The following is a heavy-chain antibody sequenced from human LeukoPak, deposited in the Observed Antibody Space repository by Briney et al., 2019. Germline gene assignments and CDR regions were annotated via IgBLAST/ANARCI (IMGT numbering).Heavy chain of an antibody. D-gene: IGHD2-2*01. CDR3: ARVPAASFDI. CDR1: GGSFSGYY. Sequence: SETLSLTCAVFGGSFSGYYWSWIRQPPGKGLEWIGGINHSGSTNYNPSLKSRVTISVDPSKNQLSLKLSSVTAADTAVYCCARVPAASFDIWGQGTMVSVSS. J-gene: IGHJ3*02. V-gene: IGHV4-34*01. CDR2: INHSGST.